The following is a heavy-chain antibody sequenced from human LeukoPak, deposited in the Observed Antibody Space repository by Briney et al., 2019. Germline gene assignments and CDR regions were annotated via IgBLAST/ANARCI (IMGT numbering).Heavy chain of an antibody. Sequence: GGSLRLSCAASGFIFDDYTMHWVRQAPGKGLEWVSLINRRGGGTDYADSVKGRFTISRDNSKNSLYLQMNSLRTEDTAFYYCAKDGGGGTSVGFFHHWGQGTLVTVSS. J-gene: IGHJ1*01. CDR1: GFIFDDYT. CDR3: AKDGGGGTSVGFFHH. V-gene: IGHV3-43*01. D-gene: IGHD4-23*01. CDR2: INRRGGGT.